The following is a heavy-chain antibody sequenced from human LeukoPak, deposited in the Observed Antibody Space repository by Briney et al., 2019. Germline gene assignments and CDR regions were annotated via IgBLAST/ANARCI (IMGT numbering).Heavy chain of an antibody. J-gene: IGHJ4*02. Sequence: SVKVSCKASGYTFTGYYMHWVRQAPGQGLEWMGWINPIFGTANYAQKFQGRVTITTDESTSTAYMELSSLRSEDTAVYYCASPGSYGSGSPFDYWGQGTLVTVSS. CDR2: INPIFGTA. D-gene: IGHD3-10*01. V-gene: IGHV1-69*05. CDR3: ASPGSYGSGSPFDY. CDR1: GYTFTGYY.